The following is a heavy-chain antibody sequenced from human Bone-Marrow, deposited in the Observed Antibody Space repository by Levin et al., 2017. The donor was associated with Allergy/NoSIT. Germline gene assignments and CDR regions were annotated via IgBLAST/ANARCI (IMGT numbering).Heavy chain of an antibody. CDR1: GFTFSSYA. Sequence: GESLKISCAASGFTFSSYALNWVRQAPGKGLAWVSAITASGHKTYYSNSAEGRFSVSRDNAGKTVYLQMNSLTGDDTAVYYCAREKGGTRGWYTVDYWGQGALVIVSP. CDR3: AREKGGTRGWYTVDY. D-gene: IGHD6-19*01. CDR2: ITASGHKT. J-gene: IGHJ4*02. V-gene: IGHV3-23*01.